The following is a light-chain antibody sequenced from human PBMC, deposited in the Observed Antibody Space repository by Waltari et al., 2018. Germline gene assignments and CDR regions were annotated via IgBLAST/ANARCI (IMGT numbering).Light chain of an antibody. CDR3: SSYRSSTTLKYV. CDR2: EVT. CDR1: SSDVGGYNY. Sequence: QSPLTPPASVSGSPGQSLTISCTGTSSDVGGYNYVSWYQLHPGKVPKLMSYEVTHRPSGVSDRFSGSKSGNTASLTITGLQAEDEADYYCSSYRSSTTLKYVFGTGTKVTVL. V-gene: IGLV2-14*01. J-gene: IGLJ1*01.